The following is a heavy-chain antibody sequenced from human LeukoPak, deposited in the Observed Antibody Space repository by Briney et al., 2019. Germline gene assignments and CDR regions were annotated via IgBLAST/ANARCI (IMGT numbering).Heavy chain of an antibody. D-gene: IGHD4-23*01. CDR3: ARGIYGGNSPLVDY. Sequence: GASVKVSCKASGYTFTSYYMHWVRQAPGQGLEWMGIINPSGGSTSYAQKFQGRVTMTRDTSISTAYMELSRLRSDDTAVYYCARGIYGGNSPLVDYWGQGTLVTVSS. J-gene: IGHJ4*02. CDR2: INPSGGST. CDR1: GYTFTSYY. V-gene: IGHV1-46*01.